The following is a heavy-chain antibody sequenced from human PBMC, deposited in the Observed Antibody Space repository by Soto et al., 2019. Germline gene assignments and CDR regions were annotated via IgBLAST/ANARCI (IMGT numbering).Heavy chain of an antibody. Sequence: ASVKVSCQASGYTFTSYYMPSVRQAPGQGLEWMGWINPNSGGTNYAQKFQGWVTMTRDTSISTAYMELSRLRSDDTAVYYCARDSIPGYSSGWSWGQGTLVAVSS. CDR2: INPNSGGT. CDR1: GYTFTSYY. J-gene: IGHJ5*02. D-gene: IGHD6-19*01. CDR3: ARDSIPGYSSGWS. V-gene: IGHV1-2*04.